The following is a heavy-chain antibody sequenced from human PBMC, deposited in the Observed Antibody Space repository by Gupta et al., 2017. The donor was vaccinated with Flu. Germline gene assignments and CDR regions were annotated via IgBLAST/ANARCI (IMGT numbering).Heavy chain of an antibody. CDR2: MYYGGTI. V-gene: IGHV4-59*01. CDR1: GGSINDYY. Sequence: QVQLQESGPGLVKPSETLSLTCSVSGGSINDYYWSWVRQSPGKGLEWIAYMYYGGTIDYNPSLRSRATISGDTSNNQVFLKVNSVTAADTAVYYCARSGYSYFDYWGQGTRVTVSS. D-gene: IGHD5-12*01. CDR3: ARSGYSYFDY. J-gene: IGHJ4*02.